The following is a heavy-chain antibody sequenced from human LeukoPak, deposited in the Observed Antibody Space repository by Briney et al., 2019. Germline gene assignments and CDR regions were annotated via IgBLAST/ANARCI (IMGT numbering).Heavy chain of an antibody. CDR3: ARELLRSRWFDP. Sequence: GGSLRLSCAASGFTFSSYEMNWVRQAPGKGLEWVSYISSSGSTIYYADSVKGRFTISRDNSKNTLYLQMNSLRAEDTAVYYCARELLRSRWFDPWGQGTLVTVSS. V-gene: IGHV3-48*03. CDR2: ISSSGSTI. CDR1: GFTFSSYE. D-gene: IGHD2-15*01. J-gene: IGHJ5*02.